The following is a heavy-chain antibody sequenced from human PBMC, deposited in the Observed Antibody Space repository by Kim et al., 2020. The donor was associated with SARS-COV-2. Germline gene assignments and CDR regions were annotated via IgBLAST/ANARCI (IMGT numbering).Heavy chain of an antibody. CDR2: ISYSGNS. CDR3: ARVQPLAY. D-gene: IGHD2-2*01. Sequence: SETLSLTCSVSGGSIRSGGKFWTWIRQHPAKGLEWIGYISYSGNSHYSPSLRSRVSISLQTSENQFSLELTSVTAADTAVYYCARVQPLAYWGQGILVTV. J-gene: IGHJ4*02. CDR1: GGSIRSGGKF. V-gene: IGHV4-31*03.